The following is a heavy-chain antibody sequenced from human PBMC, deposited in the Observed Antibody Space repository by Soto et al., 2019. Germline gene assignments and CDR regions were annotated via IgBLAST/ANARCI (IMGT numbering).Heavy chain of an antibody. CDR1: GGSISRYY. CDR2: AYYSGDT. Sequence: PSETLSLTCSVSGGSISRYYWSWIRQPPGKGLEWIGYAYYSGDTGYNPSLKSRVTMAVDTSKNQFSLKLSSVTAADTAVYYCARDLRYNWNYGLLDPWGQGTLVTVSS. CDR3: ARDLRYNWNYGLLDP. J-gene: IGHJ5*02. V-gene: IGHV4-59*12. D-gene: IGHD1-7*01.